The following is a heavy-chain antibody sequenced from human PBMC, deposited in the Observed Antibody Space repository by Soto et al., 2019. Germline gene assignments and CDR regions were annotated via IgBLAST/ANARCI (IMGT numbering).Heavy chain of an antibody. CDR2: ISYDGNNK. V-gene: IGHV3-30-3*01. CDR1: GFTFSTYA. J-gene: IGHJ4*02. CDR3: ARDLIEHGAGWYSQGCDY. Sequence: QVQLVESGGGVVQPGRSLRLSCIASGFTFSTYAMHWVRHAPGKGLEWVAVISYDGNNKYYADSVKGRFTISRDTSKNALYLQTNSLRAEDRAVYYCARDLIEHGAGWYSQGCDYWGQGTLVTVSS. D-gene: IGHD6-19*01.